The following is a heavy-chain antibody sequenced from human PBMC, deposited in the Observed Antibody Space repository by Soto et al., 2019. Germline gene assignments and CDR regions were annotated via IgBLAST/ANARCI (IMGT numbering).Heavy chain of an antibody. Sequence: WGSLRLSCAASGFTFSSYWMHWVRQAPGKGLVCVSRIHSDGSRTSYADSVKGRFTISRDNAKNTLYLQMNSMTVEDTAVYYCARAVSYGMDVWGQGTTVTVSS. CDR2: IHSDGSRT. CDR1: GFTFSSYW. CDR3: ARAVSYGMDV. J-gene: IGHJ6*02. V-gene: IGHV3-74*01.